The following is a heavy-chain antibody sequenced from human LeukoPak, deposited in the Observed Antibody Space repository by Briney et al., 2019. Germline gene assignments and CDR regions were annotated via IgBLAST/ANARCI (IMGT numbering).Heavy chain of an antibody. CDR1: GYTFTSYY. J-gene: IGHJ3*02. CDR2: INPSGGST. D-gene: IGHD3-3*01. V-gene: IGHV1-46*01. CDR3: ARVYDFWSDPHAFDI. Sequence: GASVKVSCKASGYTFTSYYMHWVRQAPGQGLEWMGIINPSGGSTSYAQKFQGRVTMTRDMSTSTVYMELSSLRSEDTAVYYCARVYDFWSDPHAFDIWGQGTMVTVSS.